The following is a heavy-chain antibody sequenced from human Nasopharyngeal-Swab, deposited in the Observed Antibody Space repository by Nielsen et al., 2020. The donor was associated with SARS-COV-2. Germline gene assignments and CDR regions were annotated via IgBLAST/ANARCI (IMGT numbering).Heavy chain of an antibody. V-gene: IGHV3-74*01. Sequence: GGSLRLSCAASGFTFSSYWMHWVRQAPGKGLVWVSRINSDGSSTSYADSAKGRFTISRENAKNTLYLQMNSLRAEDKAVYYCARAGDYLKSYYYYGMDVWGQGTTVTVSS. CDR1: GFTFSSYW. J-gene: IGHJ6*02. D-gene: IGHD7-27*01. CDR2: INSDGSST. CDR3: ARAGDYLKSYYYYGMDV.